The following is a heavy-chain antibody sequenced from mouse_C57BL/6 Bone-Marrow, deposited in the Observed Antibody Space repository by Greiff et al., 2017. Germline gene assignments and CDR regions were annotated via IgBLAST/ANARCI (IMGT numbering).Heavy chain of an antibody. D-gene: IGHD2-3*01. CDR2: IDPSDSYT. V-gene: IGHV1-50*01. CDR3: AREDGYYSAWFAY. Sequence: QVQLQQPGAELVKPGASVKLSCKASGYTFTSYWMQWVKQRPGQGLEWIGEIDPSDSYTNYNQKFKGKATLTVDTSSSTAYMQRSSLTSEDSAVYYCAREDGYYSAWFAYWGQGTLVTVAA. J-gene: IGHJ3*01. CDR1: GYTFTSYW.